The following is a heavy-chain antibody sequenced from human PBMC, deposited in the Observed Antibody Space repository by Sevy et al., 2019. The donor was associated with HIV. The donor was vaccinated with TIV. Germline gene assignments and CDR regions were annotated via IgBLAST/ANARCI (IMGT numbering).Heavy chain of an antibody. D-gene: IGHD2-15*01. CDR3: ARAHCSGGRCYSLAY. CDR1: GYTFTTYH. J-gene: IGHJ4*02. CDR2: ISPHNGDT. Sequence: ASVKVSCKISGYTFTTYHITWVRQAPGQGPECMGRISPHNGDTNYVPKFQGRVTMITDKSTSTAYMELRSLRSDDTAVYYCARAHCSGGRCYSLAYWGQGTLVTVSS. V-gene: IGHV1-18*01.